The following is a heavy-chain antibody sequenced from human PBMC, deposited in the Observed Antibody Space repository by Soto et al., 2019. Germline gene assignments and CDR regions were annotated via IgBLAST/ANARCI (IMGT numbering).Heavy chain of an antibody. V-gene: IGHV3-11*06. J-gene: IGHJ6*02. Sequence: QVQLVESGGGLVKPGGSLRLSCEASGFIFSDYYMSWIRQAPGKGLEWVSYISVSSRYTDSAGSGKGRFTISRDNAKNSLYLQMNSLRAEDTAVYYCARLTLADDYYDRYGMDVWGQGTTVTVSS. CDR1: GFIFSDYY. D-gene: IGHD3-22*01. CDR2: ISVSSRYT. CDR3: ARLTLADDYYDRYGMDV.